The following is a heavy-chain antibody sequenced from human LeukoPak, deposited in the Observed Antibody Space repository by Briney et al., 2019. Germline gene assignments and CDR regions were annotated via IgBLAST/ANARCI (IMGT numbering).Heavy chain of an antibody. Sequence: SETLSLTCTVSGAFISSGGFYWSWLRQPPGKGLEWIGYIYHSGKAYYNPSLESRVTISVDRSKNHFSLNLNSVTAADTSVYYCARDSLAWWYFDYWGQGTLVTVSS. D-gene: IGHD2-15*01. V-gene: IGHV4-30-2*01. CDR3: ARDSLAWWYFDY. CDR2: IYHSGKA. J-gene: IGHJ4*02. CDR1: GAFISSGGFY.